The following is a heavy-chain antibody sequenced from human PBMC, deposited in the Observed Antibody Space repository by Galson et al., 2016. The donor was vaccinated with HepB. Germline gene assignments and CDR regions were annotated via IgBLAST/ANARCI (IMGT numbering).Heavy chain of an antibody. V-gene: IGHV3-21*01. D-gene: IGHD6-13*01. CDR2: ISSGSAYK. CDR1: GFTFSTNS. CDR3: ARGGGYSSGWYSF. J-gene: IGHJ4*02. Sequence: SLRLSCAASGFTFSTNSMNWVRQAPGKRLEWVSSISSGSAYKYYADSVKGRFTISRDNAKNSLYLQMNSLRVEDTAVYYCARGGGYSSGWYSFWGRGTLVTVSS.